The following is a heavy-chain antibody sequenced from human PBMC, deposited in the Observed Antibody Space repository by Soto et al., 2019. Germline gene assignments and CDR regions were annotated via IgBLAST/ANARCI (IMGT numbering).Heavy chain of an antibody. CDR3: ARRGGSFDCLLYVLDY. V-gene: IGHV1-2*04. Sequence: ASVKVSCKASGYTFTGYYMHWVRQAPGQGLEWMGWINPNSGGTNYAQKFQGWVTMTRDTSISTAYMELSRLRSDDTAVYYCARRGGSFDCLLYVLDYWGQGTRVTVSS. CDR2: INPNSGGT. D-gene: IGHD3-9*01. J-gene: IGHJ4*02. CDR1: GYTFTGYY.